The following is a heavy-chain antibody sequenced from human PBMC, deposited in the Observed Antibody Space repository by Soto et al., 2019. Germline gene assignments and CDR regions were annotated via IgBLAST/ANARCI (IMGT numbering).Heavy chain of an antibody. CDR2: ISYDGSNK. J-gene: IGHJ4*02. CDR3: AKLWSPFGGVIVEYYFDY. V-gene: IGHV3-30*18. D-gene: IGHD3-16*02. CDR1: GFTFSSYG. Sequence: PGGSLRLSCAASGFTFSSYGMHWVRQAPGKGLEWVAVISYDGSNKYYADSVKGRFTISRDNSKNTLYLQMNSLRAEDTAVYYYAKLWSPFGGVIVEYYFDYWGQGTLVTVSS.